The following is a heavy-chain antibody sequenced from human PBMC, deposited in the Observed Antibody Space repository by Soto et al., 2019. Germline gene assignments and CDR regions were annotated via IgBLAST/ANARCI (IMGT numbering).Heavy chain of an antibody. CDR3: ARDGYYYGSGNDY. J-gene: IGHJ4*02. CDR1: GGSISSGGYS. D-gene: IGHD3-10*01. Sequence: QLQLQESGSGLVKPSQTLSLTCAVSGGSISSGGYSWSWIRQPPGKGLEWIGYIYHSGSTYYNPALKSRVTISVDRSKNQFSLKLSSVTAADTAVYYCARDGYYYGSGNDYWGQGTLVTVSS. CDR2: IYHSGST. V-gene: IGHV4-30-2*01.